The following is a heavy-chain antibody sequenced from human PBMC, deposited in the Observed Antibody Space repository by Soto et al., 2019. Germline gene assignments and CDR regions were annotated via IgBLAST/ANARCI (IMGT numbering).Heavy chain of an antibody. CDR1: GGSISSSNW. J-gene: IGHJ5*02. Sequence: SETLSLTCAVSGGSISSSNWWSWVRQPPGKGLEWIGEIYHSGSTNYNPSLKSRVTISVDKSKNQFSLKLSSVTAADTAVYYCGRGRFIRIYRADYGWGSYYTVPNPRGWFAPWGQGTLVTVSS. V-gene: IGHV4-4*02. CDR3: GRGRFIRIYRADYGWGSYYTVPNPRGWFAP. CDR2: IYHSGST. D-gene: IGHD3-10*01.